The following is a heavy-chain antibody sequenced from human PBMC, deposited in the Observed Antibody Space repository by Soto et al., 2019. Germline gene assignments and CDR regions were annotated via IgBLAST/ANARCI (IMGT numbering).Heavy chain of an antibody. D-gene: IGHD4-17*01. V-gene: IGHV4-39*01. CDR2: MYYSGRT. CDR3: ARHGNTVTTGYYYGMDV. J-gene: IGHJ6*02. Sequence: PSETLSLTCTVSGASISISNYYWGCIRQPPGRGLEWIGTMYYSGRTYYNPSLKSRVTTSVDTSKNQFSLKLSAVTATDTAVYYCARHGNTVTTGYYYGMDVWGQGTTVTVSS. CDR1: GASISISNYY.